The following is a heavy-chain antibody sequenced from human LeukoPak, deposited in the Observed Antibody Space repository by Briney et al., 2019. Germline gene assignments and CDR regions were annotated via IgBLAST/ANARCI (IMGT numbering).Heavy chain of an antibody. CDR2: IYYSGST. CDR3: ARGYRGPVDY. CDR1: GGSISSYY. J-gene: IGHJ4*02. D-gene: IGHD4-23*01. V-gene: IGHV4-30-4*01. Sequence: SETLSLTCTVSGGSISSYYWSWIRQPPGKGLEWIGYIYYSGSTYCNPSLKSRVTISVDTSKNQFSLKLSSVTAADTAVYYCARGYRGPVDYWGQGTLVTVSS.